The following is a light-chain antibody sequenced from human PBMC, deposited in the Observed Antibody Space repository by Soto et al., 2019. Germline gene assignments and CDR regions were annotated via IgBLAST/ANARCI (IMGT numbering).Light chain of an antibody. V-gene: IGLV2-11*01. CDR3: CSYAGSYTFDV. CDR1: SSDVGGYNY. Sequence: QSVLTQPRSVSGSPGQSVTISCTGTSSDVGGYNYVSWYQQHPGKAPKLMIHDVTKRPSGVPDRFSGSKSGNTASLTISGLQAEDEADYYCCSYAGSYTFDVFGTGTKVTVL. J-gene: IGLJ1*01. CDR2: DVT.